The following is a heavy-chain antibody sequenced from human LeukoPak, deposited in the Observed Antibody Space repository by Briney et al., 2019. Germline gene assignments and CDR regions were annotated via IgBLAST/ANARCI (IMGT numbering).Heavy chain of an antibody. V-gene: IGHV4-59*12. CDR1: GGSISSYY. Sequence: SETLSLTCTVSGGSISSYYWSWIRQPPGKGLEWIGYIYYSGSTNYNPSLKSRVTISVDTSKNQFSLKLSSVTAADTAVYYCARSTSGSYYGHDAFDIWGQGTMVTVSS. CDR2: IYYSGST. D-gene: IGHD1-26*01. J-gene: IGHJ3*02. CDR3: ARSTSGSYYGHDAFDI.